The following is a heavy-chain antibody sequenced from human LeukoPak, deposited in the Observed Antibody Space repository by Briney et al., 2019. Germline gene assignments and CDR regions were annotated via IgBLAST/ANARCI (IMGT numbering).Heavy chain of an antibody. J-gene: IGHJ4*02. V-gene: IGHV1-2*02. CDR2: INPNSGGT. CDR1: GYTFTGYY. Sequence: ASVKVSCKASGYTFTGYYMHWVRQAPGQGLEWMGWINPNSGGTNYAQKFQGRVTMTRDTSISTAYMELSRLRSDDTAVYYCARDYDSSGYHWGKYDYWGQGTLSPSPQ. CDR3: ARDYDSSGYHWGKYDY. D-gene: IGHD3-22*01.